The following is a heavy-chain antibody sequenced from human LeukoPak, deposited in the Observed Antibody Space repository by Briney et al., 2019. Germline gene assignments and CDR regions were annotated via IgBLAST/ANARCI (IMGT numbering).Heavy chain of an antibody. V-gene: IGHV1-2*04. CDR3: ARDILGTGLDY. J-gene: IGHJ4*02. Sequence: ASVKVSCKASGYTFTGYYMHWVRQAPGQGLEWMGWINPNSGGTNYTQKFQGWVTMTRDTSISTAYMELSRLRSDDTAVYYCARDILGTGLDYWGQGTLVTVSS. CDR1: GYTFTGYY. CDR2: INPNSGGT. D-gene: IGHD3-10*01.